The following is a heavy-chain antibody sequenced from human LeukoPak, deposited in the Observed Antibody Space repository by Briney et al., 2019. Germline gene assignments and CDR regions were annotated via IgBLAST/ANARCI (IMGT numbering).Heavy chain of an antibody. J-gene: IGHJ4*02. V-gene: IGHV3-23*01. D-gene: IGHD3-10*01. CDR3: AKFPSQSGSLTEGIDY. CDR2: ISGSGGST. CDR1: GFTFSSYA. Sequence: GGSLRLSSAASGFTFSSYAMSWVRQAPGKGLEWVSAISGSGGSTYYADSVKGRFTISRDNSKNTLYLQMNSLRAEDTAVYYCAKFPSQSGSLTEGIDYWGQGTLVTVSS.